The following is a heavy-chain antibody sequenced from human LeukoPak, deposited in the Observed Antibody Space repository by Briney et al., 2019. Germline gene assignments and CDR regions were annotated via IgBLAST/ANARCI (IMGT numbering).Heavy chain of an antibody. Sequence: ASVKVSCKASGYTFTSYAMNWVRQAPGQGLEWMGWINTNTGNPTYAQGFTGRFVFSLDTSVSTAYLQISSLKADDTAVYYCARDVVGAYGTKALDDWGQGTLVTVSA. V-gene: IGHV7-4-1*02. D-gene: IGHD1-26*01. J-gene: IGHJ4*02. CDR3: ARDVVGAYGTKALDD. CDR1: GYTFTSYA. CDR2: INTNTGNP.